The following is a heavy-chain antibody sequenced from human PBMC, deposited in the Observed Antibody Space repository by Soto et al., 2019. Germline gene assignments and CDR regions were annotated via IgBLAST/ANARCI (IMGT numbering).Heavy chain of an antibody. CDR3: ARQFDYDTSGYYYAY. CDR1: GGTFNKYA. CDR2: IIPLFGTA. V-gene: IGHV1-69*13. Sequence: SVEVSCKXSGGTFNKYAIDWVRQAPGQGLEWMGGIIPLFGTANYAQKFQGRVTITADEATSTAYMELSRLRSEDTAVYYCARQFDYDTSGYYYAYWGQGTLVTVSS. J-gene: IGHJ4*02. D-gene: IGHD3-22*01.